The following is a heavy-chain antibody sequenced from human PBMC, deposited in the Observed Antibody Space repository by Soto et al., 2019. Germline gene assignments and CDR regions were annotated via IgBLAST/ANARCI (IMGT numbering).Heavy chain of an antibody. CDR3: ASGYCSGGSCYPRKTEFDY. CDR1: GGSISSGDYY. Sequence: QVQLQESGPGLVKPSQTLSLTCTVSGGSISSGDYYWSWIRQPPGKGLEWIVYIYYSGSTYYNPSLKSRVTISVDTSKNQFSLKLSSVTAADTAVYYCASGYCSGGSCYPRKTEFDYWGQGTLVTVSS. J-gene: IGHJ4*02. V-gene: IGHV4-30-4*01. CDR2: IYYSGST. D-gene: IGHD2-15*01.